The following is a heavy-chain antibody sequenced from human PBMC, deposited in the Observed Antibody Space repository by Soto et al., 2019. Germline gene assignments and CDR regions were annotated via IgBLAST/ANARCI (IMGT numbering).Heavy chain of an antibody. CDR1: GFTFSSYA. Sequence: EVQLLESGGGLVQPGGSQTLSCAASGFTFSSYAMSWVRQAPGKGLEWVSAISGGGNDRYYADSVKGRFTISGDNSRNTLYLHINSLRAEDTALHYCARSLFIAATDTEPFDSWGQGALVTVSS. D-gene: IGHD6-13*01. CDR3: ARSLFIAATDTEPFDS. V-gene: IGHV3-23*01. CDR2: ISGGGNDR. J-gene: IGHJ4*02.